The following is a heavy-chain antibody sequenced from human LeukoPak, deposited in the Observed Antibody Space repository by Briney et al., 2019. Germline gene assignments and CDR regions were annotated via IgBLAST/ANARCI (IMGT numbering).Heavy chain of an antibody. CDR1: GFTFSSYA. CDR3: AKDSYYGSGSYYNLAWFDP. J-gene: IGHJ5*02. CDR2: ISGSGGST. Sequence: GGSLRLSCAASGFTFSSYAMSWVRQAPGKGLEWVSAISGSGGSTYYADSVKGRFTISRDNSKNTLYLQMNSLRAEDTAVYYCAKDSYYGSGSYYNLAWFDPWGQGTLVTVSS. D-gene: IGHD3-10*01. V-gene: IGHV3-23*01.